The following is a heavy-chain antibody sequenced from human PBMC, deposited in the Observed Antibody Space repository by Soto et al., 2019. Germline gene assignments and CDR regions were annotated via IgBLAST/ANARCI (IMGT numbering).Heavy chain of an antibody. Sequence: ESGGGVVQPGRSLRLSCAASGFTFSSYAMHWVRQAPGKGLEWVAVISYDGSNKYYADSVKGRFTISRDNSKNTLYLQMNSLRAEDTAVYYCAKDVDSSSWVKYFDYWGQGTLVTVSS. D-gene: IGHD6-13*01. J-gene: IGHJ4*02. V-gene: IGHV3-30-3*02. CDR2: ISYDGSNK. CDR1: GFTFSSYA. CDR3: AKDVDSSSWVKYFDY.